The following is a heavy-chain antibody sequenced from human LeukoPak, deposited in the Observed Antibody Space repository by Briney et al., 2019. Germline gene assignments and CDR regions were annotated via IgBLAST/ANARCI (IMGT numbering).Heavy chain of an antibody. CDR1: GFTFDDYA. Sequence: GRSLRLSCAASGFTFDDYAMPWVRQAPGKGLEWVSGISWNSGSIGYADSVKGRFTISRDNAKNSLYLQMNSLRAEDTALYYCAKDMKRQWLVQAESPLDYWGQGTLVTVSS. D-gene: IGHD6-19*01. V-gene: IGHV3-9*01. CDR2: ISWNSGSI. CDR3: AKDMKRQWLVQAESPLDY. J-gene: IGHJ4*02.